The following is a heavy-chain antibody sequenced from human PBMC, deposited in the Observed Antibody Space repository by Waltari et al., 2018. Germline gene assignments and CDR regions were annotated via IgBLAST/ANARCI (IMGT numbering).Heavy chain of an antibody. J-gene: IGHJ4*02. V-gene: IGHV4-39*01. Sequence: QLQLQESGPGLAQPSETLSLSCTVSGVSISSGSYYWGWIRQPPGKGLEWIGSFYYSGSTCYNPSLRSRVTISVATSTNQCSRKLNSVTAADTAVYYCARHFTPSSDDSSGYPDYWVQGTLVTVSS. CDR1: GVSISSGSYY. CDR2: FYYSGST. CDR3: ARHFTPSSDDSSGYPDY. D-gene: IGHD3-22*01.